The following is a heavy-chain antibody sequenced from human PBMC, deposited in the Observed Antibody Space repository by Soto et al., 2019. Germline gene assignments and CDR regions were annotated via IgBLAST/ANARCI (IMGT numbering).Heavy chain of an antibody. CDR3: ARALRYTDSSPPLF. CDR2: ISGSGDTI. CDR1: GFTFSAYT. J-gene: IGHJ4*02. Sequence: EVQVVESGGGLVQPGGTLRLSCAVSGFTFSAYTMNWVRQAPGKGLEWDSDISGSGDTIYYADSVRGRFTISRDNAKNSLYLQMTSLRAEDTVVYYWARALRYTDSSPPLFWGQGTLVTVSS. V-gene: IGHV3-48*01. D-gene: IGHD3-22*01.